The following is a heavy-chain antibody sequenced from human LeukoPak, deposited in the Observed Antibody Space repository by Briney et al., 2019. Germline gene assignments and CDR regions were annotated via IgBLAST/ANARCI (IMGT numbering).Heavy chain of an antibody. D-gene: IGHD4-23*01. CDR3: ARGFLKHQDYGGNLDAFDI. V-gene: IGHV1-69*05. J-gene: IGHJ3*02. Sequence: SVKVSCKASRGTFSSYAISWVRQAPGQGLEWMGRIIPIFGTANYAQKFQGRVTITTDESTSTAYMELSSLRSEDPAVYYCARGFLKHQDYGGNLDAFDIWGQGTMVTVSS. CDR2: IIPIFGTA. CDR1: RGTFSSYA.